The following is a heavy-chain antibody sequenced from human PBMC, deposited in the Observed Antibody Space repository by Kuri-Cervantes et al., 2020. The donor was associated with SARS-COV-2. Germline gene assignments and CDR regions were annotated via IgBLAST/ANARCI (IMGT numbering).Heavy chain of an antibody. J-gene: IGHJ4*02. CDR3: ARDLTIVAGGFDY. CDR2: TSAYNGNT. Sequence: ASVQVSCRASGYTLSSYGISWVRQAPGQGLEWMGWTSAYNGNTNYAQKLQERVTMTTDTSTSTAYMELRSLRSDDKAVYYCARDLTIVAGGFDYWGQGTMVTVSS. CDR1: GYTLSSYG. V-gene: IGHV1-18*01. D-gene: IGHD4/OR15-4a*01.